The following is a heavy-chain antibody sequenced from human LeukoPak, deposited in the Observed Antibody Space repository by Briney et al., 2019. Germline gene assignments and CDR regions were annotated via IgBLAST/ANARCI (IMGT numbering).Heavy chain of an antibody. J-gene: IGHJ4*02. CDR1: GFTVSSNY. V-gene: IGHV3-53*01. CDR2: IYSGGST. Sequence: GGSLRLSCAASGFTVSSNYMTWVRQAPGKGLEWVSVIYSGGSTYYADSVKGRFTISRDNSKNTLYLQMHSLRAEDTAVYYCARRSGIAVAGAFDYWGQGTLVTVSS. CDR3: ARRSGIAVAGAFDY. D-gene: IGHD6-19*01.